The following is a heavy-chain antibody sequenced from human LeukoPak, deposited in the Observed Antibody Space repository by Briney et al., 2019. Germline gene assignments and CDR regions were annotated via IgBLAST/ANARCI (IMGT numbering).Heavy chain of an antibody. V-gene: IGHV3-72*01. J-gene: IGHJ4*02. CDR3: TRVRHGDYFDY. CDR2: VRNKPNGYTT. Sequence: WGSLRLSCAASGFSISDHYMDWVRQAPGKGLEWVGRVRNKPNGYTTDYGTSVKGRFTISRDDSKNSLYIQMNSLTSEDTAVYYCTRVRHGDYFDYWGQGTLVSVSS. D-gene: IGHD4-17*01. CDR1: GFSISDHY.